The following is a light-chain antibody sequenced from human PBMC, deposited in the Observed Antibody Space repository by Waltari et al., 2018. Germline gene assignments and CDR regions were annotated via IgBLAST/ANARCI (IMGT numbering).Light chain of an antibody. CDR1: QDVSNW. CDR2: KAS. CDR3: QQYNSYSPWT. Sequence: DIQMTQSPSPLYASVGDRVTHTCRASQDVSNWLAWYQQKPGKAPKLLIYKASSLESGVPSRFSGSGYETDFSLTISSLQPEDFATYYCQQYNSYSPWTFGQGTKVEIK. V-gene: IGKV1-5*03. J-gene: IGKJ1*01.